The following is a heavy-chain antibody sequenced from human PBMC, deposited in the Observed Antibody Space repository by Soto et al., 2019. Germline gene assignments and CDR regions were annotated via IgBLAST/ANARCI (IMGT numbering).Heavy chain of an antibody. D-gene: IGHD2-15*01. J-gene: IGHJ5*02. CDR3: ARDQVLDCSGGSCYSGHWFDP. V-gene: IGHV4-30-4*01. CDR2: IYYSGST. CDR1: GGSISSGDYY. Sequence: QVQLQESGPGLVKPSQTLSLTCTVSGGSISSGDYYWSWIRQPPGKGLEWIGYIYYSGSTYYNRSLKSRVTISVDTSKNQFSLKLSSVTAADTAVYYCARDQVLDCSGGSCYSGHWFDPWGQGTLVTVSS.